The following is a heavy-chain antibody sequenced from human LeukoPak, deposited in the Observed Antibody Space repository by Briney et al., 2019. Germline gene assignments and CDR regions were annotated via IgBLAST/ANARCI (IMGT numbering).Heavy chain of an antibody. J-gene: IGHJ4*02. CDR3: ARGPPRYCSSTSCYFY. CDR1: GFTVSSNY. D-gene: IGHD2-2*01. CDR2: IYSGGST. Sequence: GGSLRLSCAASGFTVSSNYMSWVRQAPGKGLEWVSVIYSGGSTYYADSVKGRFTISRDNSKNTLYLQVNSLRAEDTAVYYCARGPPRYCSSTSCYFYWGQGTLVTVSS. V-gene: IGHV3-53*01.